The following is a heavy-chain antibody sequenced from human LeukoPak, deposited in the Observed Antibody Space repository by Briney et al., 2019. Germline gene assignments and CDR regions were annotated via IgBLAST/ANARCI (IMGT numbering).Heavy chain of an antibody. Sequence: PSETLSLTCAVTGASITNEDFFWGWIRQPPGKGLEWVGTISSSGTTYYSPSLRSLLTISVDTSKNHFSLKLTSVTAAETAVYYCVAEVEAADSPLGHLTFDSWGQGILASVSS. J-gene: IGHJ5*01. CDR2: ISSSGTT. CDR3: VAEVEAADSPLGHLTFDS. CDR1: GASITNEDFF. V-gene: IGHV4-39*02. D-gene: IGHD3-3*01.